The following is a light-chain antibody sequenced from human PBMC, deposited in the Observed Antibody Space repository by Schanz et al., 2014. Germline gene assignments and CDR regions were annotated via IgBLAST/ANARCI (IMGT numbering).Light chain of an antibody. CDR2: DVS. Sequence: QSALTQPASVSGSPGQSITISCTGTSSDVGGYNYVSWYQQHPGKAPKLMIYDVSNRPSGVSNRFSGSKSGNTASLTISGLQAEDEADYYCSSYTSSSTLRGVFDGGTKLTVL. J-gene: IGLJ3*02. CDR3: SSYTSSSTLRGV. CDR1: SSDVGGYNY. V-gene: IGLV2-14*01.